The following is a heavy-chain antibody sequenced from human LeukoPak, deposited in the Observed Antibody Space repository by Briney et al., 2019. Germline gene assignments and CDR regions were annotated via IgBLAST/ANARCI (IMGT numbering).Heavy chain of an antibody. CDR1: GYSISSGYY. V-gene: IGHV4-38-2*02. Sequence: SETLSLTCTVSGYSISSGYYWGWIRQAPGKGLEWIGSIYHSGSTYYNPSLKSRVTISVDTSKNQLSLKVNSVTAADTAVYYCTRARVGATIIADYWGQGTLVTVSS. CDR3: TRARVGATIIADY. J-gene: IGHJ4*02. CDR2: IYHSGST. D-gene: IGHD1-26*01.